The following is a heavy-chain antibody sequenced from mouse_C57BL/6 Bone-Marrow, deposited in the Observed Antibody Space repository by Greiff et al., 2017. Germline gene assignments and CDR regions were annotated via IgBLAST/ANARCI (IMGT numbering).Heavy chain of an antibody. CDR2: IWGGGST. Sequence: VQLQESGPGLVAPSQSLSFTCTVSGFSLTSYGVDWVRQPPGQGLEWLGIIWGGGSTNYNSALMSRLSISNDNSKCQVFLKMNSLPTDDTAMYYCANCYSSSSYYAMDYWGQGTSVTVSS. V-gene: IGHV2-9*01. D-gene: IGHD1-1*01. CDR1: GFSLTSYG. J-gene: IGHJ4*01. CDR3: ANCYSSSSYYAMDY.